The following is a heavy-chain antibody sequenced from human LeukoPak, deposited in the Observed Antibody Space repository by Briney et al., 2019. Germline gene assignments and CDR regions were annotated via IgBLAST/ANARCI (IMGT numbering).Heavy chain of an antibody. J-gene: IGHJ4*02. CDR2: IYYSGST. Sequence: PSETLSLTCTVSGGSVSSYYWSWIRQPPGKGLEWIGDIYYSGSTNYNPSLKSRVTISVDTSKNQFSLKPSSVTAADTAVYYCARLPYSSGWIDHWGQGTLVTVSS. CDR3: ARLPYSSGWIDH. CDR1: GGSVSSYY. V-gene: IGHV4-59*08. D-gene: IGHD6-19*01.